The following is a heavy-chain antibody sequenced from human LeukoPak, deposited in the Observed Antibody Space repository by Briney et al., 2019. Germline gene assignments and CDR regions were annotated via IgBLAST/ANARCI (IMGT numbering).Heavy chain of an antibody. Sequence: ASVKVSCKASGYTSTSYYMHWVRQAPGQGLEWMGIINPSGGSTSYAQKFQGRVTITADESTSTAYMELSSLRSEDTAVYYCARAMVRGVFQYYYYYMDVWGKGTTVTISS. D-gene: IGHD3-10*01. J-gene: IGHJ6*03. CDR3: ARAMVRGVFQYYYYYMDV. CDR2: INPSGGST. CDR1: GYTSTSYY. V-gene: IGHV1-46*01.